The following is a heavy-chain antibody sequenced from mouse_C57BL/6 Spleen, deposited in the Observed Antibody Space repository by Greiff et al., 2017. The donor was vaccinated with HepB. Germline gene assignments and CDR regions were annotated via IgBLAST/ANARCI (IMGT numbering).Heavy chain of an antibody. Sequence: VQLQQSGPELVKPGASVKISCKASGYAFSSSWMNWVKQRPGKGLEWIGRIYPGDGDTNYNGKFKGKATLTVDKSSSTAYMQLSSLTSEDSAVYYCARRGSDYAMDYWGQGTSVTVSS. V-gene: IGHV1-82*01. CDR2: IYPGDGDT. J-gene: IGHJ4*01. CDR1: GYAFSSSW. CDR3: ARRGSDYAMDY.